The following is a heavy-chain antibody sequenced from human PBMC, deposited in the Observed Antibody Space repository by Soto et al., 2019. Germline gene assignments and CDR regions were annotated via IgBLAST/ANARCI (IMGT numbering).Heavy chain of an antibody. Sequence: EVQMVESGGGLVQPGGSLRLSCEASGFTFSSSTMNWVRQAPGKGLEWVSYISTTSGTTYYADSVKGRFTISRDNAKNSLYLQMNSLRDEDTAVYYCARDLRYYYESRAYPHRDYWGQGTLVTVSS. D-gene: IGHD3-22*01. CDR3: ARDLRYYYESRAYPHRDY. CDR1: GFTFSSST. CDR2: ISTTSGTT. J-gene: IGHJ4*02. V-gene: IGHV3-48*02.